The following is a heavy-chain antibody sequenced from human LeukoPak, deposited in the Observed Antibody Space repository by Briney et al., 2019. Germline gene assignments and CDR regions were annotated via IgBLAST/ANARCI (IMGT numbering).Heavy chain of an antibody. CDR2: INHSGST. J-gene: IGHJ5*02. Sequence: PETLSLTCAVYGGSFSGYYWSWIRQPPGKGLEWIGEINHSGSTNYNPSLKSRVTISVDTSKNQFSLKLSSVTAADTAVYYCARGSLSTVVTPNWFDPWGQGTLVTVSS. CDR1: GGSFSGYY. D-gene: IGHD4-23*01. CDR3: ARGSLSTVVTPNWFDP. V-gene: IGHV4-34*01.